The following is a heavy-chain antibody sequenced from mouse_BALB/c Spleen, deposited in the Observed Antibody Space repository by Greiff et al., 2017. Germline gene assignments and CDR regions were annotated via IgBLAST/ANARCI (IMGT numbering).Heavy chain of an antibody. V-gene: IGHV1S56*01. CDR1: GYTFTSYD. CDR2: IYPGDGST. Sequence: QVQLKQSGPELVKPGASVKISCKASGYTFTSYDINWVKQRPGQGLEWIGWIYPGDGSTKYNEKFKGKATLTADKSSSTAYMQLSSLTSENSAVYFCARGDYGSNYWYFDVWGAGTTVTVSS. CDR3: ARGDYGSNYWYFDV. J-gene: IGHJ1*01. D-gene: IGHD1-1*01.